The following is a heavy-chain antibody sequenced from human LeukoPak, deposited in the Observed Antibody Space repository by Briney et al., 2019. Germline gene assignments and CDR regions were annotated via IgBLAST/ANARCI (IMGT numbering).Heavy chain of an antibody. V-gene: IGHV1-2*02. CDR2: INPNSGGT. CDR3: ATLGCGGDCYSFYFDY. D-gene: IGHD2-21*01. Sequence: WASVKVSRKASGYTFTGYYMHWVRQAPGQGLEWMGWINPNSGGTNYAQKFQGRVTMTRDTSISTAYMELSRLRSDDTAVYYCATLGCGGDCYSFYFDYWGQGTLVTVSS. CDR1: GYTFTGYY. J-gene: IGHJ4*02.